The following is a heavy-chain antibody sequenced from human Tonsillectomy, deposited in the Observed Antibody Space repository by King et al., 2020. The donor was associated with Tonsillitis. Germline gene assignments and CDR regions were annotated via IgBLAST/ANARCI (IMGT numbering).Heavy chain of an antibody. CDR1: GGSISSSSYY. D-gene: IGHD6-19*01. CDR3: ARELIGYSSGWYPGYFDY. Sequence: QLQESGPGLVKPSETLSLTCTVSGGSISSSSYYWGWIRQPPGKGLEWIGSIYYSGSTYYNPSLKSRVTISVDTSKNQFSLKLSSVTAADTAVYHCARELIGYSSGWYPGYFDYWGQGTLVTVSS. J-gene: IGHJ4*02. V-gene: IGHV4-39*07. CDR2: IYYSGST.